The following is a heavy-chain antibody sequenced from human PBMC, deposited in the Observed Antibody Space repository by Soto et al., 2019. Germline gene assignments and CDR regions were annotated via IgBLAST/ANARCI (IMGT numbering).Heavy chain of an antibody. CDR2: INHRGST. Sequence: SATLYITCAVYGKSFPGYYWGWLRQPPGAGLKRMGEINHRGSTNYNPSNKSRVTILVDTSKNQFSLKLSSVTAADTAVYYCARGGIALNYWGQG. CDR3: ARGGIALNY. V-gene: IGHV4-34*01. D-gene: IGHD6-13*01. CDR1: GKSFPGYY. J-gene: IGHJ4*02.